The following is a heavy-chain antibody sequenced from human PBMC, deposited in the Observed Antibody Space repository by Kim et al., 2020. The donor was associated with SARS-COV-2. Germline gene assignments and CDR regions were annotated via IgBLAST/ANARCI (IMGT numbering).Heavy chain of an antibody. V-gene: IGHV3-73*01. CDR2: T. Sequence: TANAASVKGRFTIYRDDSKNTAYLQMNSLKTEDTAVYYCTRREYGGSFDYWGQGTLVTVSS. D-gene: IGHD4-17*01. J-gene: IGHJ4*02. CDR3: TRREYGGSFDY.